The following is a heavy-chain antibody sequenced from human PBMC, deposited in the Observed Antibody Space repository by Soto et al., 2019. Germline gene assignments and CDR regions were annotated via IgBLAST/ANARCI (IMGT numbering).Heavy chain of an antibody. CDR2: ISYDGTKK. Sequence: QVQLVESGGGVVQPGRSLRLSCAASGFTFSSYGLYWVRQAPGKGLEWVASISYDGTKKYYGDSVKGRFTISRDNCKNTLYLQVNSLRREETAVYYCAKGVEDWGDPWGQGTLVTGSS. D-gene: IGHD2-15*01. CDR3: AKGVEDWGDP. CDR1: GFTFSSYG. J-gene: IGHJ5*02. V-gene: IGHV3-30*18.